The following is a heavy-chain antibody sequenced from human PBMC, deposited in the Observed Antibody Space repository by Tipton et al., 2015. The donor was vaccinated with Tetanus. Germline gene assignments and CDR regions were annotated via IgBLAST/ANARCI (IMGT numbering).Heavy chain of an antibody. Sequence: TLSLTCSVSGGSISSGGYYWSWIRQHPGKGLEWIGSIYYSGSTNYNPSLKSRVTISVDMSKNQFSLKLTSVTAADTATYYCARMGFTYGQVVYWGQGTLVTVAS. D-gene: IGHD5-18*01. J-gene: IGHJ4*02. CDR2: IYYSGST. CDR3: ARMGFTYGQVVY. CDR1: GGSISSGGYY. V-gene: IGHV4-30-4*08.